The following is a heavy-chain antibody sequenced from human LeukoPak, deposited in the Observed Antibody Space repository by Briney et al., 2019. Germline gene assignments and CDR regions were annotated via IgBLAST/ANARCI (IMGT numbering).Heavy chain of an antibody. V-gene: IGHV1-8*01. D-gene: IGHD6-13*01. Sequence: ASVKVSCKASGYTFTSYGINWVRQATGQGLEWMGWMNPNSGNTGYAQKFQGRVTMTRDTSISTAYMELSSLRSEDTAVYYCARGVAAAGAIYYYYMDVWGKGTTVTVSS. CDR2: MNPNSGNT. CDR3: ARGVAAAGAIYYYYMDV. J-gene: IGHJ6*03. CDR1: GYTFTSYG.